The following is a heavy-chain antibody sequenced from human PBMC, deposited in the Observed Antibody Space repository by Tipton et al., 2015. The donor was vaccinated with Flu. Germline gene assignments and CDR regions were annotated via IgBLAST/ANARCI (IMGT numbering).Heavy chain of an antibody. CDR1: GGSISSSSYY. J-gene: IGHJ4*02. Sequence: TLSLTCTVSGGSISSSSYYWGWIRQPPGKGLEWIGSIYYSGSTYYNPSLKSRVTISVDTSKNQFPLKLSSVTAADTAVYYCARQRPDSSGWLFDYWGQGTLVTVSS. CDR2: IYYSGST. V-gene: IGHV4-39*01. D-gene: IGHD6-19*01. CDR3: ARQRPDSSGWLFDY.